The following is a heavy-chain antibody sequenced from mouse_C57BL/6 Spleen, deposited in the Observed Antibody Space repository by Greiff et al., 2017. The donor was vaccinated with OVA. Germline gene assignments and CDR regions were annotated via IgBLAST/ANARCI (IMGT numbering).Heavy chain of an antibody. D-gene: IGHD2-3*01. J-gene: IGHJ2*01. CDR3: ARGGAYDGYPFDY. V-gene: IGHV1-55*01. CDR2: IYPGSGST. CDR1: GYTFTSYW. Sequence: QVQLKQPGAELVKPGASVKMSCKASGYTFTSYWITWVKQRPGQGLEWIGDIYPGSGSTNYNEKFKSKATLTVDTSSSTAYMQLSSLTSEDSAVYYGARGGAYDGYPFDYWGKGTTLTVSS.